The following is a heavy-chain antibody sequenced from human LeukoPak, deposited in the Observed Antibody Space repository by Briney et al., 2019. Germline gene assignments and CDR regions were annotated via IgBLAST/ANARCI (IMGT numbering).Heavy chain of an antibody. CDR3: ARQEFYYYGSGSYYNSAFDY. CDR1: GGSISSSSYY. CDR2: IYYSGST. V-gene: IGHV4-39*01. Sequence: PSETLSLTCTVSGGSISSSSYYWGWIRQPPGKGLEWIGSIYYSGSTNYNPSLESRVTISVDTSKNQFSLKLSSVTAADTAVYYCARQEFYYYGSGSYYNSAFDYWGQGTLVTVSS. J-gene: IGHJ4*02. D-gene: IGHD3-10*01.